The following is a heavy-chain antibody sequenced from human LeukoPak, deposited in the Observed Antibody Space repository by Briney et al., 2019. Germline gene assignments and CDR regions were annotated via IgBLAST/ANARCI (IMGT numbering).Heavy chain of an antibody. V-gene: IGHV1-2*02. Sequence: ASVKVSCKASGHKFTDYYLHWVRQAPGQGLEWMGWIHPGTGDPNYAQKFQGRVTMTRDTSITTVYMELSRLRSDDTAVYYCSREDYWGQGTLVTVSS. CDR1: GHKFTDYY. CDR3: SREDY. J-gene: IGHJ4*02. CDR2: IHPGTGDP.